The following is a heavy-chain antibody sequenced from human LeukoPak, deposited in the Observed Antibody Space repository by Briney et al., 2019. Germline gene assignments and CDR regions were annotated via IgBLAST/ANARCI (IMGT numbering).Heavy chain of an antibody. CDR3: ARGGYYYDSSASEYFDY. CDR1: GGSISSSSYY. V-gene: IGHV4-39*01. CDR2: IYYSGST. J-gene: IGHJ4*02. Sequence: ASETLSLTCTVSGGSISSSSYYWGRIRQPPGKGLEWIGSIYYSGSTYYNPSLKSRVTISVDTSKNQFSLKLSSVTAADTAVYYCARGGYYYDSSASEYFDYWGRGTLVTVSS. D-gene: IGHD3-22*01.